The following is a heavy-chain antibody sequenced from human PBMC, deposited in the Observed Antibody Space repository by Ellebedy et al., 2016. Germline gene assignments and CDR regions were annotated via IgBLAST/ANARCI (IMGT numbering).Heavy chain of an antibody. CDR2: ISGSGGST. J-gene: IGHJ5*02. CDR1: GFTFSSHA. V-gene: IGHV3-23*01. Sequence: GESLKISXAASGFTFSSHAMSWVRQAPGKGLECVSAISGSGGSTYYADSVKGRFTISRDNSKNTLYLQMNSLRAEDTALYYCDYSSSWEHNWFDPWGQGTLVTVSS. D-gene: IGHD6-13*01. CDR3: DYSSSWEHNWFDP.